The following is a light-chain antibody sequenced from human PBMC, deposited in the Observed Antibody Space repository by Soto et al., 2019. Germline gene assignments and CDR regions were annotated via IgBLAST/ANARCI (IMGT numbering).Light chain of an antibody. CDR3: QQSYSTPYT. V-gene: IGKV1-39*01. CDR2: TAS. CDR1: QSISSY. J-gene: IGKJ2*01. Sequence: DLQMTQSPSSLSASVGDRLTITCRASQSISSYLNWYQQKPGKAPKLLIYTASSLQSGVPSRFSGSGSGTDFTLTISSLQPEDFATYFCQQSYSTPYTFGQGTKLEIK.